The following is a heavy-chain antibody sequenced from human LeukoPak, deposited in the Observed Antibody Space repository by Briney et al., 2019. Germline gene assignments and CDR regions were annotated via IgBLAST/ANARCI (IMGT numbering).Heavy chain of an antibody. V-gene: IGHV4-59*01. CDR2: IYYSGST. J-gene: IGHJ4*02. CDR3: ARLRSGNFDS. D-gene: IGHD1-26*01. CDR1: GGSISSYY. Sequence: SETLSLTCTVSGGSISSYYWSWIRQPPGKGLELTGNIYYSGSTNYNPSLESRVTISVDTSKNQFSLKLSSVTAADTAVYYCARLRSGNFDSWGQGTLVTVSS.